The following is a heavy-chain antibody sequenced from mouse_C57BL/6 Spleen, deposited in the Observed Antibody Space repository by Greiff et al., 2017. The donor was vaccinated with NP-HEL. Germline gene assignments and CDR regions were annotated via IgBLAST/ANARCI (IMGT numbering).Heavy chain of an antibody. CDR3: TRRGYATGYFDV. J-gene: IGHJ1*03. Sequence: EVKLEESGGGLVQPGGSMKLSCAASGFTFSDAWMDWVRQSPEKGLEWVADIRNKANNHATYYAESVKGRFTISRDDSKSSVYLQMNSLRAEDTGMYYCTRRGYATGYFDVWGTGTTVTVSS. CDR2: IRNKANNHAT. CDR1: GFTFSDAW. V-gene: IGHV6-6*01. D-gene: IGHD3-1*01.